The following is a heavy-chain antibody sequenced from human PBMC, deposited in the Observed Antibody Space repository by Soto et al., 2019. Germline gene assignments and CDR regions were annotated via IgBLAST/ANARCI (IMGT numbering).Heavy chain of an antibody. J-gene: IGHJ6*02. CDR1: GASISPYY. CDR2: IFSSGNT. Sequence: SETLSLTCTVSGASISPYYWTWIRQPPGKGLEWIGYIFSSGNTNYNPSLKSRVTISVDTSKYQFSLKLSSVTAADTAVYYCAREYYYGSASYRGKVVWGQGTTATVP. D-gene: IGHD3-10*01. CDR3: AREYYYGSASYRGKVV. V-gene: IGHV4-59*01.